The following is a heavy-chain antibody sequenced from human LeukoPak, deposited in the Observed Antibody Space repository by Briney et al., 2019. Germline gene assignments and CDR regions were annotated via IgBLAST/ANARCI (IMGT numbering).Heavy chain of an antibody. CDR3: AREDGYCSGGNCYSYFDS. J-gene: IGHJ4*02. D-gene: IGHD2-15*01. CDR1: GFTFSHFW. V-gene: IGHV3-7*01. CDR2: IMKTGSET. Sequence: PGGSLRLSCAASGFTFSHFWMSWVRQAPGKGLEWVAYIMKTGSETYYVDSVKGRFTITRDNTRNSLFLQMYSLRAEDTAVYFCAREDGYCSGGNCYSYFDSWGQGTLVTVSS.